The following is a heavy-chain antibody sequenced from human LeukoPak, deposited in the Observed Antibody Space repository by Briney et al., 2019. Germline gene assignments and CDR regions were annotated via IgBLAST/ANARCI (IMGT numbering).Heavy chain of an antibody. Sequence: SETLSLTCAVYGGSFSGYYWSWIRQPPGKGLEWIGEINHSGSTNYNPSLKSRVTISVDTSKNQFSLKLSSVTAADTAVYYCARHLGYDFWSGYYFNWFDPWGQGTLVTVSS. J-gene: IGHJ5*02. D-gene: IGHD3-3*01. CDR1: GGSFSGYY. CDR2: INHSGST. V-gene: IGHV4-34*01. CDR3: ARHLGYDFWSGYYFNWFDP.